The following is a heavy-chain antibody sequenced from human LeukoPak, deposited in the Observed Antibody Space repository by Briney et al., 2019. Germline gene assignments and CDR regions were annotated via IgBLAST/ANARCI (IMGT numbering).Heavy chain of an antibody. J-gene: IGHJ4*02. Sequence: GGALRLSCVGSESIVISRYMAWVRQAPGKGLEWVSLISGSDGSTDYADSVKGRFTISRDNSKNTLYLQMNSLRAEDTAIYYCAKFYRATRGACDSWGQGTLVTVSS. CDR3: AKFYRATRGACDS. V-gene: IGHV3-23*01. CDR2: ISGSDGST. CDR1: ESIVISRY. D-gene: IGHD2-21*02.